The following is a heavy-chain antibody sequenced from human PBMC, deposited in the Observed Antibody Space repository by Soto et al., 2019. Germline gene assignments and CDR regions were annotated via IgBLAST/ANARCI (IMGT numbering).Heavy chain of an antibody. J-gene: IGHJ4*02. D-gene: IGHD3-10*01. CDR1: GGSISSYY. Sequence: PSETLSLTCTVSGGSISSYYWSWIRQPPGKGLEWIGYIYYSGSTNYNPSLKSRVTISVGTSKNQFSPKLSSVTAADTAVYYCASAYGSGSYIDYWGQGTLVTVSS. CDR3: ASAYGSGSYIDY. CDR2: IYYSGST. V-gene: IGHV4-59*01.